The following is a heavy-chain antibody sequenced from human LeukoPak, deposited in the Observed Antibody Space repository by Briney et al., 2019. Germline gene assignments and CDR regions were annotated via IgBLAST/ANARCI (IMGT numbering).Heavy chain of an antibody. CDR1: GYTFTSYD. D-gene: IGHD1-26*01. V-gene: IGHV1-8*01. CDR3: ARAPEWGKANYYYYMDV. Sequence: ASVKLSCKASGYTFTSYDINWVRQATGQGLEWMGWMNPNSGNTGYAQKFQGRVTMTRNTSISTAYMELGSLRPEDTAVYYCARAPEWGKANYYYYMDVWGKGTTVTVSS. CDR2: MNPNSGNT. J-gene: IGHJ6*03.